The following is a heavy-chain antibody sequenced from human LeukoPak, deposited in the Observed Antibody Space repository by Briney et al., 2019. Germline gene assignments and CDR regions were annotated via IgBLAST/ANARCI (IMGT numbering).Heavy chain of an antibody. CDR3: ARTLRYCTNGVCYSGKYYFDY. V-gene: IGHV3-23*01. CDR1: GFTFSSYA. CDR2: ISGSGGST. D-gene: IGHD2-8*01. J-gene: IGHJ4*02. Sequence: GGSLRLSCAASGFTFSSYAMSGVRQAPGKGLEWVSAISGSGGSTYYADSVKGRFTISRDNSKNTLYLQMNSLRAEDTAVYYCARTLRYCTNGVCYSGKYYFDYWGQGTLVTVSS.